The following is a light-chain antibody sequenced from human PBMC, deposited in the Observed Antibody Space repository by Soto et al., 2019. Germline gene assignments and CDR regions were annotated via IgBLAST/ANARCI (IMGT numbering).Light chain of an antibody. V-gene: IGKV3-20*01. CDR3: QQYGSSLRGP. Sequence: EIVLTQSPGTLSLSPGERATLSCRASQSVSSSYLAWYQQKPGQAPRLLIYGASSRATGIPDRFSGSGSGTDFTLTISRLEPEDFAVYSCQQYGSSLRGPFGQGTKVEIK. CDR1: QSVSSSY. J-gene: IGKJ1*01. CDR2: GAS.